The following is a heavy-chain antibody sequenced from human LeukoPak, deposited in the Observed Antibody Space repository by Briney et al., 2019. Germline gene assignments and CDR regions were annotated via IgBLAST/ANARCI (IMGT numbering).Heavy chain of an antibody. CDR2: INSDGSST. D-gene: IGHD2-2*01. Sequence: GGSLRLSCAASGFTFSSHWMHWVRQAPGKGLVWVSRINSDGSSTNYADSVKGRFTISRDNAKNTVYLQMNSLRAEDTAVYYCARDQRYCSSSSCPWEPFDYWGQGTLVTVSS. CDR3: ARDQRYCSSSSCPWEPFDY. CDR1: GFTFSSHW. J-gene: IGHJ4*02. V-gene: IGHV3-74*01.